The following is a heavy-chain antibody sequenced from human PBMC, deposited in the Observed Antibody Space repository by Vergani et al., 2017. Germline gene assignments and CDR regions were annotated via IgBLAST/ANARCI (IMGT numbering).Heavy chain of an antibody. Sequence: EVQLLESGGGLVQPGGSLRLSCAASGFTFSIYAMSWVRQAPGKGLEWVSAISGSGGSTYYADSVKGRFTISRDNSKNTLYLQMNSLRAEDTAVYYCANDRPMMPTIDDAFEIWGQGTMVTVSS. CDR2: ISGSGGST. V-gene: IGHV3-23*01. D-gene: IGHD3-22*01. CDR3: ANDRPMMPTIDDAFEI. CDR1: GFTFSIYA. J-gene: IGHJ3*02.